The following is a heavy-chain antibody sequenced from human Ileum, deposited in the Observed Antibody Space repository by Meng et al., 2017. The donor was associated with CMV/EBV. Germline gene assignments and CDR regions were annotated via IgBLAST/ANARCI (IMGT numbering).Heavy chain of an antibody. D-gene: IGHD5-12*01. CDR3: AKYSGPSRWFDP. V-gene: IGHV4-30-4*01. CDR1: SSITNDDYY. CDR2: IYYNGIT. J-gene: IGHJ5*02. Sequence: QWQLQVPDPGLVIPSQTLSLNCTDLWSSITNDDYYWTCIRQPPGKGLEWIGYIYYNGITYYNPSLTSRIAILVDTSKSQFSLIVSSVTAADTAVYYCAKYSGPSRWFDPWGQGTLVTVSS.